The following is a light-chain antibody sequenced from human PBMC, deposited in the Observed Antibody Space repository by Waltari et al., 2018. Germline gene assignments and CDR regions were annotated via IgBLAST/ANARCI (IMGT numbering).Light chain of an antibody. CDR3: QQSYSTLWT. J-gene: IGKJ1*01. V-gene: IGKV1-39*01. CDR2: AAS. CDR1: QSISSY. Sequence: DIQMNQSPSSLSASLGDRVTITCRASQSISSYLNWYQQKPGKAPKLLIYAASSLQSGVPSRFSGSGSGTDFTLTISSLQPEDFATYYCQQSYSTLWTFGQGTKVEIK.